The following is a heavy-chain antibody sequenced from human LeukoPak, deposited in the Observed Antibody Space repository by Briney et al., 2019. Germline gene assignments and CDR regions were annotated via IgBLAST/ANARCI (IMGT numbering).Heavy chain of an antibody. CDR1: GGSISSGSYY. D-gene: IGHD3-22*01. CDR3: ARVRNYYDSSGYYPPDY. J-gene: IGHJ4*02. Sequence: SETLSLTCTVSGGSISSGSYYWSWIRQPAGKGLEWIGRIYTSGSTNYNPSLKSRVTISVDTSKNQFSLKLSSVTAADTAVYYCARVRNYYDSSGYYPPDYWGQGTLVTVSS. CDR2: IYTSGST. V-gene: IGHV4-61*02.